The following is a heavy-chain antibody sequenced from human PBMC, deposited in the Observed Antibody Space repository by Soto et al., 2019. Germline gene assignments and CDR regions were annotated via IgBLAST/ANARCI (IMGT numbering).Heavy chain of an antibody. CDR3: ARGLRDSSGYYHVHYFQH. D-gene: IGHD3-22*01. Sequence: QVQLHQWGAGLLKPSDTLSLTCAVYGGSFSGYFWTWIRQPPGKGLEWIGEINHSGNTNYSPSHKSPVTISLDTSKNQFSLKLSSVTAADTAVYYCARGLRDSSGYYHVHYFQHWGQGTLVTVSS. CDR1: GGSFSGYF. CDR2: INHSGNT. V-gene: IGHV4-34*01. J-gene: IGHJ1*01.